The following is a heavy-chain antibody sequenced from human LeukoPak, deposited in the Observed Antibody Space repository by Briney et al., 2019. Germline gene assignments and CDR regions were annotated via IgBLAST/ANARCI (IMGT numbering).Heavy chain of an antibody. CDR1: GGSISSSNW. V-gene: IGHV4-4*02. CDR3: QKTAYDILTGYYANWFDP. Sequence: SETLSLTCAVSGGSISSSNWWSWVRQPPGKGLEWIGEIYHSGSTNYNPSLKSRVTISVDKSKNQFSLKLSSVTAADTAVFFCQKTAYDILTGYYANWFDPWGQGTLVTVSS. CDR2: IYHSGST. D-gene: IGHD3-9*01. J-gene: IGHJ5*02.